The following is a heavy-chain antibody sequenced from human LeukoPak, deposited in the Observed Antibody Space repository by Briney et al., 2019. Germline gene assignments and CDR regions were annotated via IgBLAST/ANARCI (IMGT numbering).Heavy chain of an antibody. V-gene: IGHV3-20*04. CDR3: ARGLRPPSGSYVH. CDR1: GFTFDDYG. J-gene: IGHJ4*02. Sequence: PGGSLRLSCAASGFTFDDYGMSWVRQAPGKGLEWVSGINWNGGSTGYADSVKGRFTISRDNAKNTLYLQMNSLRAEDTAVYYCARGLRPPSGSYVHWGQGTLVTVSS. D-gene: IGHD1-26*01. CDR2: INWNGGST.